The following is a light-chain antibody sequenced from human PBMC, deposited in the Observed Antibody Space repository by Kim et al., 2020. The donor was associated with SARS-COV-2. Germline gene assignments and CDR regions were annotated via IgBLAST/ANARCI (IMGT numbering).Light chain of an antibody. V-gene: IGLV3-1*01. CDR1: NLGEKY. Sequence: YELTQPPSVSVSPGQTASITCSGHNLGEKYACWYQHKPGQSPVLVIYQNDKRPSGIPERFSGSNSGNTASLTISGTQAVDEADYFCQAWDGSTFVFGTGTKVTVL. CDR2: QND. CDR3: QAWDGSTFV. J-gene: IGLJ1*01.